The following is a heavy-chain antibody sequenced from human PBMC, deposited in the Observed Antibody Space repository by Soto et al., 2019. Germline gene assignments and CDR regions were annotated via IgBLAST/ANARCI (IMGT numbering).Heavy chain of an antibody. V-gene: IGHV3-23*01. CDR1: GFTFSSYA. D-gene: IGHD2-15*01. CDR2: ISGSGGST. J-gene: IGHJ3*02. Sequence: GGSLRLSCAASGFTFSSYAMSWVRQAPGKGLEWVSAISGSGGSTYYADSVKGRFTISRDNSKNTLYLQMNSLRAEDTAVYYCAKVYCSGGSCYRPRGAFDIWGQGTMVTVSS. CDR3: AKVYCSGGSCYRPRGAFDI.